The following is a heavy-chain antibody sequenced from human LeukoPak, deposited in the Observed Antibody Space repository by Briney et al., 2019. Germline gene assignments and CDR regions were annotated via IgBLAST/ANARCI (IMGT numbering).Heavy chain of an antibody. Sequence: GGSLRLSCAASGFTFSSYWMSWVRQAPGKGLEWVANIKQDGSEKYYVDSVKGRFIISRDNAKNSLYLQMNSLRAEDTAVYYCARVATLRFLEWFLYYYYGVDVWGQGTTVTVSS. CDR3: ARVATLRFLEWFLYYYYGVDV. CDR2: IKQDGSEK. J-gene: IGHJ6*02. V-gene: IGHV3-7*01. D-gene: IGHD3-3*01. CDR1: GFTFSSYW.